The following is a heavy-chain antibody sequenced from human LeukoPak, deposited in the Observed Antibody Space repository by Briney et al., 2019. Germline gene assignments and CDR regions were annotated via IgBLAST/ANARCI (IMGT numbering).Heavy chain of an antibody. Sequence: GGSPRLSCAASGFTFSSYAMSWVRQAPGKGLEWVSAISGSGGSTYYADSVRGRFTISRDNSKNTLYLQMNSLRAEDTAVYYYAKDPLYAFDIWGQGTMVTVSS. CDR1: GFTFSSYA. CDR3: AKDPLYAFDI. J-gene: IGHJ3*02. CDR2: ISGSGGST. V-gene: IGHV3-23*01.